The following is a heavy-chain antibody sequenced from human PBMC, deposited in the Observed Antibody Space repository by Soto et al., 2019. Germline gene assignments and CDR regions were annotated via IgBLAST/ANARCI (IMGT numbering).Heavy chain of an antibody. J-gene: IGHJ3*02. CDR1: GFPFDDYA. V-gene: IGHV3-9*01. D-gene: IGHD6-13*01. CDR2: ISWNSGSI. Sequence: LSLTCAASGFPFDDYAMHWVRQAPGKGLEWVSGISWNSGSIGYADSVKGRFTISRDNAKNSLYLQMNSLRAEDTALYYCAKDSPSSSWYGAWLVHAFDIWGQGTMVTVSS. CDR3: AKDSPSSSWYGAWLVHAFDI.